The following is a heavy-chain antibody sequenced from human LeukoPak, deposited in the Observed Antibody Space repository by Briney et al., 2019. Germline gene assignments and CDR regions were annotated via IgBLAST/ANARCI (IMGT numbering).Heavy chain of an antibody. J-gene: IGHJ3*02. Sequence: GGSLRLSCAASGFTFSSYGMHWVRQAPGKGLEWVAFIRYDGSNKYYADSVKGRFTISRDNSKNTLYLQMNSLRAEDTAVYYCAKPMVRGIEANDAFDIWGQGTMVTVSS. D-gene: IGHD3-10*01. V-gene: IGHV3-30*02. CDR2: IRYDGSNK. CDR3: AKPMVRGIEANDAFDI. CDR1: GFTFSSYG.